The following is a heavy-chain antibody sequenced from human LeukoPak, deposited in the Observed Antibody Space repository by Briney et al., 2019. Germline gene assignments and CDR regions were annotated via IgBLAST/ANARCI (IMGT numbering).Heavy chain of an antibody. Sequence: SETLSLTCTVSGGSISSYYWSWIRQPPGKGLEWIGYIYYSGSTNYNPSLKSRVTISVDTSKTQFSLKLSSVTAADTAVYYCARHNRRIVEATRTGGYYYGMDVWGQGTTVTVSS. CDR1: GGSISSYY. J-gene: IGHJ6*02. V-gene: IGHV4-59*08. D-gene: IGHD1-26*01. CDR3: ARHNRRIVEATRTGGYYYGMDV. CDR2: IYYSGST.